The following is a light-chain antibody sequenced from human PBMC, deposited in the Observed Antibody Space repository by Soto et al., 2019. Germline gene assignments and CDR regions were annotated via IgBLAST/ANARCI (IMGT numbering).Light chain of an antibody. CDR1: QDISNY. Sequence: DIQMTQSPSSLSASVGDRVTITCRASQDISNYLFWYQQKPGKVPKLLIYAASTLPSGVPSRFSGSGSGTDFTLTISSLQPEDVASYYFQKSNSDPFTFGPGTKADI. V-gene: IGKV1-27*01. J-gene: IGKJ3*01. CDR3: QKSNSDPFT. CDR2: AAS.